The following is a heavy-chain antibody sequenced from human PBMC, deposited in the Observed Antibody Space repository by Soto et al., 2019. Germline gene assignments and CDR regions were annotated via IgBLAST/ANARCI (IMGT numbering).Heavy chain of an antibody. CDR3: ARVGGYCSGGSCYSDWFDP. J-gene: IGHJ5*02. D-gene: IGHD2-15*01. Sequence: PGGSLRLSCAASGFTSSDYYMSWIRQAPGKGLEWVSYISSSGSTIYYADSVKGRFTISRDNAKNSLYLQMNSLRDEDTAVYYCARVGGYCSGGSCYSDWFDPWGQGTLVTVSS. CDR2: ISSSGSTI. V-gene: IGHV3-11*04. CDR1: GFTSSDYY.